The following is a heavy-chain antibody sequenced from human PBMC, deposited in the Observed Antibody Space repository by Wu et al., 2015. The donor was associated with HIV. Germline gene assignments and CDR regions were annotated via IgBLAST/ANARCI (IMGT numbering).Heavy chain of an antibody. D-gene: IGHD3-10*01. V-gene: IGHV1-46*01. CDR2: INPSGGST. CDR1: GYTFTSYY. CDR3: ARGGVGLTMVRGRDYYYYYGMDV. J-gene: IGHJ6*02. Sequence: QVQLVQSGAEVKKPGASVKVSCKASGYTFTSYYMHWVRQAPGQGLEWMGIINPSGGSTSYAQKFQGRVTLTADTSTDTAYMELRSLRSDDTAVYYCARGGVGLTMVRGRDYYYYYGMDVWGQGTTVTVSS.